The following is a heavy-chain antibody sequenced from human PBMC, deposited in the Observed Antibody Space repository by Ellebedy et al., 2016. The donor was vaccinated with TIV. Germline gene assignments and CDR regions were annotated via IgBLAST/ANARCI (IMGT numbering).Heavy chain of an antibody. D-gene: IGHD3-9*01. Sequence: SQTPSLTCXVSGDTISSDTAAWDWIRPFPSGGLAWLGRTYFRSQWYNVYASAVKSRITISPDTSKNQFSLQLHSVTPEDTAVYYCARVNDILTGSPFDYWGQGTQVTVSS. CDR2: TYFRSQWYN. CDR1: GDTISSDTAA. CDR3: ARVNDILTGSPFDY. V-gene: IGHV6-1*01. J-gene: IGHJ4*02.